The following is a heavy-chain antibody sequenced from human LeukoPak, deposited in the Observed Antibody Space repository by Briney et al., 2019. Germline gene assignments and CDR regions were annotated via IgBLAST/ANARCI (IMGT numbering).Heavy chain of an antibody. CDR2: INHSGST. CDR3: ARLSVYCSSTSCYGWGGIYYYYYMDV. J-gene: IGHJ6*03. V-gene: IGHV4-34*01. D-gene: IGHD2-2*01. CDR1: GSTFDDYG. Sequence: GSLRLSCAASGSTFDDYGMSWIRQPPGKGLEWIGEINHSGSTNYNPSLKSRVTISVDTSKNQFSLKLSSVTATDTAVYYCARLSVYCSSTSCYGWGGIYYYYYMDVWGKGTTVTVSS.